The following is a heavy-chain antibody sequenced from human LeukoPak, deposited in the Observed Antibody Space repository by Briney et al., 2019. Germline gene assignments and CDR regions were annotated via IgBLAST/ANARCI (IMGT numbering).Heavy chain of an antibody. CDR3: ARARYCSSTSCYDY. V-gene: IGHV1-2*02. J-gene: IGHJ4*02. CDR2: INPNSGGT. Sequence: ASVKVSCKASGYTFTGYYMHWVRQAPGQGLEWMGWINPNSGGTNYAQKFQGRVTMTRDTSISTAYMELSRLRSDDTAVYYCARARYCSSTSCYDYLGQGTLVTVSS. CDR1: GYTFTGYY. D-gene: IGHD2-2*01.